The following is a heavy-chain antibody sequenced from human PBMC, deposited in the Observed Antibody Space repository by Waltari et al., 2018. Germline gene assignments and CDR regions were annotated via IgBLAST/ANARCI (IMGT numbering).Heavy chain of an antibody. CDR1: GYTFTSYD. CDR3: ALLARGVIMKAFDI. V-gene: IGHV1-8*01. CDR2: MNPNSGNT. J-gene: IGHJ3*02. Sequence: QVQLVQSGAEVKKPGASVKVSCKASGYTFTSYDINWVRQATGQGLEWMGWMNPNSGNTGYVQKFQGRVTMTRNTSISTAYMELSSLRSEDTAVYYCALLARGVIMKAFDIWGQGTMVTVSS. D-gene: IGHD3-10*01.